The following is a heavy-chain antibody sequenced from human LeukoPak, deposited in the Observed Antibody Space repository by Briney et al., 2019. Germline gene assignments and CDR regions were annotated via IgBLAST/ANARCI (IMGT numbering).Heavy chain of an antibody. V-gene: IGHV4-30-4*01. D-gene: IGHD6-13*01. CDR2: IYYSGST. CDR3: ARLPGIAAAGTSNAFDI. Sequence: SETLSLTCTVSGGSISSGDYYWSWIRQPPGKGLEWIGYIYYSGSTYYNPSPKSRVTISVDTSKNQFSLKLSSVTAADTAVYYCARLPGIAAAGTSNAFDIWGQGTMVTVSS. J-gene: IGHJ3*02. CDR1: GGSISSGDYY.